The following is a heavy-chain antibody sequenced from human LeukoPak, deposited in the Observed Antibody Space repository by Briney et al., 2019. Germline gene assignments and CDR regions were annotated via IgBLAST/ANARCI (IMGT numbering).Heavy chain of an antibody. V-gene: IGHV3-30*04. D-gene: IGHD3-3*01. J-gene: IGHJ4*02. CDR3: ATFYYDFWSGYYPYFDY. CDR1: GFTFSSYA. Sequence: GGSLRLSCAASGFTFSSYAMHWVRQAPGKGLEWVAVISYDGSNKYYADSVKGRFTISRDNSKNTLYLQMNSLRAEDTAVYYCATFYYDFWSGYYPYFDYWGQGTLVTVSS. CDR2: ISYDGSNK.